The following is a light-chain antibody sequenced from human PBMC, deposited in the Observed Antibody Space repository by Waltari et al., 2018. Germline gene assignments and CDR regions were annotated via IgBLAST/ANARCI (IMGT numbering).Light chain of an antibody. V-gene: IGKV2-28*01. CDR2: LGS. CDR1: QSLLHSNGFNC. J-gene: IGKJ1*01. CDR3: MQGLQAPPT. Sequence: DIVMTQSPLSLPVTPGEPASISCRSSQSLLHSNGFNCLDWYLQKPGQSPQLLIYLGSNRASGVPDRFSGSGSGTEFTLKISRVEAEDVGVYYCMQGLQAPPTVGQGTKLEIK.